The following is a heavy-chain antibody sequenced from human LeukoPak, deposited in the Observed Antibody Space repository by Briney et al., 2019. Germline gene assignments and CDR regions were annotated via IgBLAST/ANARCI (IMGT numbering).Heavy chain of an antibody. J-gene: IGHJ5*02. V-gene: IGHV4-61*01. D-gene: IGHD2-2*01. CDR3: ARDRCSSTSCVRWFDP. CDR2: IYYSGST. Sequence: SETLSLTCTVSGGSVSSGSYYWSWIRQPPGKGLEWIGYIYYSGSTNYNPSLRSRVTISVDTSKNQFSLKLSSVTAADTAVYYCARDRCSSTSCVRWFDPWGQGTLVTVSS. CDR1: GGSVSSGSYY.